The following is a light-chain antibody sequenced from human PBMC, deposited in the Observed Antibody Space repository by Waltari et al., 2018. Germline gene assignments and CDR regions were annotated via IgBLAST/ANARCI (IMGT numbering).Light chain of an antibody. J-gene: IGLJ2*01. CDR2: DVT. V-gene: IGLV2-14*01. Sequence: QSALTQPASVSGSPGQSITISCTGTSSDVGAYNYVSRYQKHPGKAPTLMIYDVTQRPSEVSDRFSGSKSGNTASLTISGLQAEDEADYYCSSYTTSSTVVFGGGTKLTVL. CDR3: SSYTTSSTVV. CDR1: SSDVGAYNY.